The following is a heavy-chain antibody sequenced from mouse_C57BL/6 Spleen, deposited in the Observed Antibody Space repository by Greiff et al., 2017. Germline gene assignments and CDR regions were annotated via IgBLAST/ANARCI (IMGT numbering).Heavy chain of an antibody. J-gene: IGHJ4*01. CDR2: ISDGGSYT. Sequence: EVQVVESGGGLVKPGGSLKLSCAVSGFTFSSYTMSWVSQTPEKRLEWVATISDGGSYTYYPDNVKGRFTISRDNAKNNLYLQMSHLKSEDTAMYYCAREGGYGPYYAMDYWGQGTSVTVSS. CDR1: GFTFSSYT. CDR3: AREGGYGPYYAMDY. D-gene: IGHD2-10*02. V-gene: IGHV5-4*01.